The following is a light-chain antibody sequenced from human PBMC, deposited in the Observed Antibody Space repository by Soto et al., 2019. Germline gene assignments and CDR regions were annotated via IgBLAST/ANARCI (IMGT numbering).Light chain of an antibody. CDR1: QTVSSSY. CDR3: QQYGSSPWT. J-gene: IGKJ1*01. CDR2: VAS. Sequence: EIVLTQSPGTLFLSPGERATLSCRASQTVSSSYLAWYQHKPGQAPRLLIYVASSRATGIPVRFSGSGSGTDFALTISRLEPEDFAVYYCQQYGSSPWTFGQGTKVDIK. V-gene: IGKV3-20*01.